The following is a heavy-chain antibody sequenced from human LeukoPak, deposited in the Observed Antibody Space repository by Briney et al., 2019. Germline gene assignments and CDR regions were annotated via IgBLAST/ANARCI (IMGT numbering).Heavy chain of an antibody. V-gene: IGHV3-66*02. CDR2: IYSGGST. CDR1: GFIVSNNY. J-gene: IGHJ5*02. CDR3: ASLGYSGYDWRDP. D-gene: IGHD5-12*01. Sequence: GGSLGLSCAASGFIVSNNYMSWVRQAPGKGLEWVSVIYSGGSTYYADSVKGRFTISRDNSKNTLYLQMNSLRAEDTAVYYCASLGYSGYDWRDPWGQGTLVTVSS.